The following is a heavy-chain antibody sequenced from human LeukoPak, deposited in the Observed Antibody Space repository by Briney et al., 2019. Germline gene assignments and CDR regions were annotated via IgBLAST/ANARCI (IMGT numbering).Heavy chain of an antibody. CDR3: ARSYGDYSYFDY. D-gene: IGHD4-17*01. CDR1: GYTFTYRY. CDR2: ITPFNGNT. V-gene: IGHV1-45*02. Sequence: SVKVSCKVSGYTFTYRYLHWVRQAPGQALEWMGWITPFNGNTNYAQKFQDRVTITRDRSMSTAYMELSSLRSEDTAMYYCARSYGDYSYFDYWGQGTLVTVSS. J-gene: IGHJ4*02.